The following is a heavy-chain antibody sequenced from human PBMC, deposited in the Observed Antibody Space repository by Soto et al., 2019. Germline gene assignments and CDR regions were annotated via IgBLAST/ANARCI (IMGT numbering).Heavy chain of an antibody. V-gene: IGHV1-69*06. CDR3: AREGRGKKAGYNGLVSLGY. Sequence: QVQLVQSGAKVKTPGSSLKVSYKVSGSRFSNYVISWVRQAPGHGLEWLGRIIPIFNSTKYAQSFQGRVTITADKSTSTASLELSSLRSDDTAVYYCAREGRGKKAGYNGLVSLGYWGQGTLVTVSS. D-gene: IGHD2-2*02. CDR1: GSRFSNYV. CDR2: IIPIFNST. J-gene: IGHJ4*02.